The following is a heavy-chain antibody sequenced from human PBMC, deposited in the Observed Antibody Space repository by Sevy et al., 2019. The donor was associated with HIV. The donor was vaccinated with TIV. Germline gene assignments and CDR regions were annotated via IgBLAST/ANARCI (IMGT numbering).Heavy chain of an antibody. Sequence: GGSLRLSCVASGFTFHTYWMSWVRQAPGKGLEWVAHIKVDGSEIYYVDSVKGRFTISRDNAKNSLYLQMNSLRVEGTGVYYCARDCNSRTCLWGLDVWGQGTTVTVSS. V-gene: IGHV3-7*03. CDR3: ARDCNSRTCLWGLDV. J-gene: IGHJ6*02. CDR2: IKVDGSEI. CDR1: GFTFHTYW. D-gene: IGHD1-26*01.